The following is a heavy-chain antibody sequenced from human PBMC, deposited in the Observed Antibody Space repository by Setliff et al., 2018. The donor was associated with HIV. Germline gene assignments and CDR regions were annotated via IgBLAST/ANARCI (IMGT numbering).Heavy chain of an antibody. J-gene: IGHJ4*02. CDR1: SGSISGHY. CDR2: IYSSGST. V-gene: IGHV4-59*11. D-gene: IGHD3-3*01. CDR3: ARTTVRDFGLVITNFDQ. Sequence: PSETLSLTCTVSSGSISGHYWSWIRQPPGKGLEWIGYIYSSGSTNYNPSLKSRLTISIDTSKTQFSLNLSSVTAADTAVYYCARTTVRDFGLVITNFDQWGLGTLVTVSS.